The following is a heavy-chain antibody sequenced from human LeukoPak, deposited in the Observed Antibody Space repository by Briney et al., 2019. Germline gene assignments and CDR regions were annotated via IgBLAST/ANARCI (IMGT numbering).Heavy chain of an antibody. J-gene: IGHJ4*02. CDR1: GFTFNTYW. V-gene: IGHV3-7*05. Sequence: GGSLRLSGAASGFTFNTYWINWVRQAPGKGLEWLASINQDGSEKYYVDSVKGRFTISRDNAKNSLYLQMNSLRAEDTAVYYCTTFYTRLTDYWGQGTLVTVSS. CDR3: TTFYTRLTDY. CDR2: INQDGSEK. D-gene: IGHD2/OR15-2a*01.